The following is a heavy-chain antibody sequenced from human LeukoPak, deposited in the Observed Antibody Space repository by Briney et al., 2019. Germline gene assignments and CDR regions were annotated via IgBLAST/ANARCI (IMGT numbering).Heavy chain of an antibody. Sequence: GGSLGLSCAASGFTFSSYAMSWVRQVPGKGLEWVSAISGSGGSTYYADSVKGRFTISRDNSRNTLYLQMNSLRAEDTAVYYCAKEPDYGDYFDYWGQGTLVTVSS. D-gene: IGHD4-17*01. CDR3: AKEPDYGDYFDY. V-gene: IGHV3-23*01. CDR1: GFTFSSYA. J-gene: IGHJ4*02. CDR2: ISGSGGST.